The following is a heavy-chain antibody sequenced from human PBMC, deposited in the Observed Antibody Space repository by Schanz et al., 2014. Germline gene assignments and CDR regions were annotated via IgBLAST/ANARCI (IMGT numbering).Heavy chain of an antibody. Sequence: GQLAESGGGVVQPGRSLRLSCAASGFIFSSYGLHWVRQAPGKGLEWVAFIWYDGSNKYYADSVKGRFTISRDNSKNTLYLQMNSLRAEDTSVYFCARVRKRIATPSTPSFRNYYYYAMDVWGQGTTXTVSS. CDR3: ARVRKRIATPSTPSFRNYYYYAMDV. CDR2: IWYDGSNK. D-gene: IGHD6-13*01. CDR1: GFIFSSYG. J-gene: IGHJ6*02. V-gene: IGHV3-33*01.